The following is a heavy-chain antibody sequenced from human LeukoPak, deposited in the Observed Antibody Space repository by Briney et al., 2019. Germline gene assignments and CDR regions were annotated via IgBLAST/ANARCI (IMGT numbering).Heavy chain of an antibody. CDR2: IRYDGSNK. V-gene: IGHV3-30*02. CDR1: GFTFSSYG. CDR3: AKDRGSGSYDYYYMDV. D-gene: IGHD3-10*01. J-gene: IGHJ6*03. Sequence: GGSLRLSCAASGFTFSSYGMHWVRQAPGKGLEWVAFIRYDGSNKYYADSVKGRFTISRDNSKNTLYLQMNSLRAEDTAVYYCAKDRGSGSYDYYYMDVWGKGTTVTISS.